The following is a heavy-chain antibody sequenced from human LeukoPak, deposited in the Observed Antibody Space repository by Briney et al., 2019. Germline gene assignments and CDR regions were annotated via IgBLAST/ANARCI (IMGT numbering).Heavy chain of an antibody. Sequence: SETLSLTCTVSGGSISSYYWSWIRQPPGKGLEWIGYIYYGGSTNYNPSLKSRVTVSVDTSKNQFSLKLSSVTAADTAVYYCARDLISGYCSGGSCYSGPDDAFDIWGQGTMVTVSS. V-gene: IGHV4-59*12. CDR3: ARDLISGYCSGGSCYSGPDDAFDI. CDR2: IYYGGST. J-gene: IGHJ3*02. CDR1: GGSISSYY. D-gene: IGHD2-15*01.